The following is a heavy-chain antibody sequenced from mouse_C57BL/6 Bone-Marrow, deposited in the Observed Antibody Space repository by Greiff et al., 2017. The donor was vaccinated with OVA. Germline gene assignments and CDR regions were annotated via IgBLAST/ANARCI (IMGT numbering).Heavy chain of an antibody. CDR2: ISSGSSTI. D-gene: IGHD1-1*01. CDR1: GFTFSDYG. V-gene: IGHV5-17*01. Sequence: DVKLVESGGGLVKPGGSLKLSCAASGFTFSDYGMHWVRQAPEKGLEWVAYISSGSSTIYYADTVKGRFTISRDNAKNTLFLQMTSLRSEDTAMYYCAKSTTVVPHDYDDWGQGTTLSVSS. J-gene: IGHJ2*01. CDR3: AKSTTVVPHDYDD.